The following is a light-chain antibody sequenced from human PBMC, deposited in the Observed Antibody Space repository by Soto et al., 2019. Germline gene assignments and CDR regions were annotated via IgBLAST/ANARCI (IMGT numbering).Light chain of an antibody. V-gene: IGKV3-15*01. CDR1: QRVSCN. J-gene: IGKJ2*01. Sequence: EIVMTQSPATLSVSPGERATLSCRASQRVSCNLVWYQKKPGQAPRLLIYRASTRATGIPARYSGSESGTDYTLTISSLQSEDFAVYYCQEYNNWPPYTFGQGNKQEIK. CDR3: QEYNNWPPYT. CDR2: RAS.